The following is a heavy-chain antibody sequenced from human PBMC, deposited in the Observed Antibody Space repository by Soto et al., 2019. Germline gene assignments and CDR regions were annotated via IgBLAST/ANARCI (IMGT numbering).Heavy chain of an antibody. D-gene: IGHD3-3*01. V-gene: IGHV1-69*13. Sequence: ASVKVSCKASGGSFGKSAINWVRQTPGQGLEWLGGFIPVYRTLNYAQKFQGRVTITADESTGTAYMTLSSLTSDDTAVYYCAKGAIWIGYFTVDSWGQGTRVTVSS. CDR1: GGSFGKSA. J-gene: IGHJ4*02. CDR3: AKGAIWIGYFTVDS. CDR2: FIPVYRTL.